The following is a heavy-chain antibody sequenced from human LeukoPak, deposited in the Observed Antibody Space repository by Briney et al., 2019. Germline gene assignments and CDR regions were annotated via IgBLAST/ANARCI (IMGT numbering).Heavy chain of an antibody. CDR1: GGSISSSSYY. D-gene: IGHD4-23*01. CDR2: IYYSGST. V-gene: IGHV4-39*07. J-gene: IGHJ4*02. Sequence: PSETLSLTCTVSGGSISSSSYYWGWIRQPPGKGLEWIGSIYYSGSTYYNPSLKSRVTISVDTSKNQFSLKLSSVTAADTAVYYCARTVAKPYYFDYWGQGTLVTVSS. CDR3: ARTVAKPYYFDY.